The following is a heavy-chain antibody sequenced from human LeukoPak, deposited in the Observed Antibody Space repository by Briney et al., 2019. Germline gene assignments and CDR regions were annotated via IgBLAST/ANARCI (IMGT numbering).Heavy chain of an antibody. Sequence: GGSLRLSCAASGFTFRSKWMSWVRQAPGKGLEWVGNIQPDGSEQYPVDSVKGRFTISRDNARNSLFLQMNSLRVEDTAVYYCAREDIVATMTFDYWGQGTLVTVSS. CDR1: GFTFRSKW. D-gene: IGHD5-12*01. CDR2: IQPDGSEQ. J-gene: IGHJ4*02. V-gene: IGHV3-7*01. CDR3: AREDIVATMTFDY.